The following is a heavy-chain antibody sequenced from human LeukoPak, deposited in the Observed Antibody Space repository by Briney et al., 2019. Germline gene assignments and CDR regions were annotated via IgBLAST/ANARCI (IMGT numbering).Heavy chain of an antibody. D-gene: IGHD6-6*01. V-gene: IGHV3-7*01. J-gene: IGHJ4*02. CDR1: GFTFCSYW. Sequence: PGGSLRLSCAASGFTFCSYWMSWVRQGPGKGLEWVANIKQDGSEKYYVDSVKGRFTTSKDNAKNSLYLQMNNLRAEDTAVYYCARRWSSSSSHWGQGTLVTVSS. CDR3: ARRWSSSSSH. CDR2: IKQDGSEK.